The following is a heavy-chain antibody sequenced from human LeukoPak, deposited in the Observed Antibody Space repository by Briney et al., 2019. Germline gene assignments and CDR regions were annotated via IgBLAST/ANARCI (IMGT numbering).Heavy chain of an antibody. CDR3: ARDPTRDGS. V-gene: IGHV3-48*03. Sequence: SGGSLRLSCAASGFTFSSYEMNWVRQAPGKGLEWVSYISSSGNTTYYADSVKGRFTISRDNAKNSLYLQMNSLRAEDTAVYYCARDPTRDGSWGQGTLVTVSS. CDR2: ISSSGNTT. D-gene: IGHD5-24*01. CDR1: GFTFSSYE. J-gene: IGHJ5*02.